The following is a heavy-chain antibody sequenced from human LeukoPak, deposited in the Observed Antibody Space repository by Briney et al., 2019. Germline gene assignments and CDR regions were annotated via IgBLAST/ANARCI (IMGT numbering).Heavy chain of an antibody. CDR1: GFTFSSYT. J-gene: IGHJ4*02. V-gene: IGHV3-48*02. CDR2: ITSSSSGI. CDR3: APMGDYADY. Sequence: GGSLRLSCAASGFTFSSYTMNWVRQAPGKGLEWVSYITSSSSGINYADSVKGRFTISRDNAKNSLYLQMNGLRDEDTAVYYCAPMGDYADYWGQGTLVTVSS. D-gene: IGHD2-8*01.